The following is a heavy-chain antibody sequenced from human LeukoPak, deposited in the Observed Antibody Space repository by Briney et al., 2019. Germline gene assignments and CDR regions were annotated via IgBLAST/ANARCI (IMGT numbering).Heavy chain of an antibody. CDR1: GASISSYY. D-gene: IGHD2-8*01. V-gene: IGHV4-4*07. Sequence: SETLSLTCTVSGASISSYYWSWIRPPAGKGLEWIGRIYTSGSTNYNPSLKSRVTMSVDTSKNQFSLKLSSVTAADTAVYYCASFGVFQYLDYWGQGTLVTVSS. J-gene: IGHJ4*02. CDR3: ASFGVFQYLDY. CDR2: IYTSGST.